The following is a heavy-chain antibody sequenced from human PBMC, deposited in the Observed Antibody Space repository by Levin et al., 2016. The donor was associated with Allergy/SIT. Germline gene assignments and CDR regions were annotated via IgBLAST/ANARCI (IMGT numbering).Heavy chain of an antibody. J-gene: IGHJ5*02. CDR2: ISGSGGTT. D-gene: IGHD3-10*01. Sequence: WIRQPPGKGLEWVSAISGSGGTTYYAESVKGRFTMSRDNSKNTVYLQMNSLRAEDTAIYYCAKEKGGRFGEVFNCIDPWGQGTLVTVSS. CDR3: AKEKGGRFGEVFNCIDP. V-gene: IGHV3-23*01.